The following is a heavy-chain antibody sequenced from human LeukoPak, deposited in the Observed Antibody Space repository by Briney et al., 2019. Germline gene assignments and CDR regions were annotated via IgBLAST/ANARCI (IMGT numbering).Heavy chain of an antibody. J-gene: IGHJ5*02. CDR2: ISGSGGST. Sequence: PGGSLRLSCAASGFTFSSYAMSWVRQAPGKGLEWVSAISGSGGSTYYADSVKGRFTISRDNSKNTLYLQMNSLRAEDTAVYYCAKDTAYDMIQGRFDPWGQGTLVTVSS. D-gene: IGHD3-9*01. V-gene: IGHV3-23*01. CDR1: GFTFSSYA. CDR3: AKDTAYDMIQGRFDP.